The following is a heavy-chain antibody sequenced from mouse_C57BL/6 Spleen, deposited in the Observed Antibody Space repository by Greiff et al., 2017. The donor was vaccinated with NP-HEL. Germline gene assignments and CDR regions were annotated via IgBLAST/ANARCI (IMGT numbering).Heavy chain of an antibody. CDR2: IRSKSNNYAT. CDR1: GFSFNTYA. Sequence: EVKLEESGGGLVQPKGSLKLSCAASGFSFNTYAMNWVRQAPGKGLEWVARIRSKSNNYATYYADSVKDRFTISRDASESMLYLQMNNLKTEDTAMYYCVVYCKGSRPFAYWGQGTLVTVSA. D-gene: IGHD1-1*01. CDR3: VVYCKGSRPFAY. V-gene: IGHV10-1*01. J-gene: IGHJ3*01.